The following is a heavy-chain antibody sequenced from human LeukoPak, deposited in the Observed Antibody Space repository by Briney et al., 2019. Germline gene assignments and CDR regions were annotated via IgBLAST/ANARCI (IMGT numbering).Heavy chain of an antibody. J-gene: IGHJ4*02. CDR3: ARGRSWGESGFDY. Sequence: SQTLSLTCAISGDTVSNNSAAWNYIRQSPSRGLEWLGRTYYSSKWYNDYAVSVKSRITINPDTSKNQFSLQLNSVTPEDTAVYFCARGRSWGESGFDYWGQGTLVTVSS. CDR1: GDTVSNNSAA. CDR2: TYYSSKWYN. V-gene: IGHV6-1*01. D-gene: IGHD6-13*01.